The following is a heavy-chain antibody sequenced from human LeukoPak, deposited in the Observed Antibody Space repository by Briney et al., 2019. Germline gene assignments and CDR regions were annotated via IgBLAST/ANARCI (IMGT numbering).Heavy chain of an antibody. V-gene: IGHV1-69*06. CDR1: GGTFSSYA. D-gene: IGHD6-6*01. J-gene: IGHJ4*02. Sequence: SVKVSCKASGGTFSSYAISWVRQAPGQGLEWMGGIIPIFGTANYAQKFQGRVTITADKSTSTAYMELSSLRSEDTAVYYCATMVLVYSSSSVVDYWGQGTLVTVSS. CDR2: IIPIFGTA. CDR3: ATMVLVYSSSSVVDY.